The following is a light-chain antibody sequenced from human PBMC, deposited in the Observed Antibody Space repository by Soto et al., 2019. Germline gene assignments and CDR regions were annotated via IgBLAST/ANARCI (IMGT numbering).Light chain of an antibody. CDR3: HQHESNSPST. CDR1: QSISSW. Sequence: DIQMTQSPSTLSASVGDRVTITCRASQSISSWLAWYQQKPGKAPKLLIYDASTLQSGVPSRYSGSGSGTEFTLTISNLQPDDFATYYCHQHESNSPSTFGQGTKVDIK. J-gene: IGKJ1*01. CDR2: DAS. V-gene: IGKV1-5*01.